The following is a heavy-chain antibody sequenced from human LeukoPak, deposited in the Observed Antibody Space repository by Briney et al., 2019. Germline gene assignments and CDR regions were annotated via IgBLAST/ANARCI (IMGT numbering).Heavy chain of an antibody. CDR2: IYTSGST. V-gene: IGHV4-61*02. J-gene: IGHJ4*02. Sequence: SETLSLTCTVSGSISSGSYYWSWIRQPAGKGLEWIGRIYTSGSTNYNPSLESRVTISVDTSKNQFSLKLTSLTAADTAVYYCASLSTLGVDHDSWGQGTLVTVSS. CDR1: GSISSGSYY. D-gene: IGHD3-10*01. CDR3: ASLSTLGVDHDS.